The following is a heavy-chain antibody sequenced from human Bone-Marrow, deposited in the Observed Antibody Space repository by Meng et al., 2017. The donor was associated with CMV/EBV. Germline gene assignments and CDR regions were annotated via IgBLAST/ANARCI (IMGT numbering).Heavy chain of an antibody. V-gene: IGHV3-7*01. CDR1: GFTFSSSW. CDR3: ARGGVVVVPAAISYYYYGMDV. J-gene: IGHJ6*02. CDR2: IKADGSEK. D-gene: IGHD2-2*01. Sequence: GESLKISCAASGFTFSSSWMHWVCQAPGKGLEWVANIKADGSEKYYVDSVKGRFTVSRDNAKNSLYLQMNSLRAEDTAVYYCARGGVVVVPAAISYYYYGMDVWGQGTTVTVSS.